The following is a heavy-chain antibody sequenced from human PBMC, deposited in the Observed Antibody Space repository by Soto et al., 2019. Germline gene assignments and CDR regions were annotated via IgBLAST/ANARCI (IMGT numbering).Heavy chain of an antibody. J-gene: IGHJ4*02. Sequence: PGGSLRLSCAASGFTFSTYGVHWVRQAPGKGLGWVAVITYDGTNKFYADSGKRRFTISRDNSKNTLFLQMNSLRAEGAAVYYCAKEDSDSVPYYPVSPGFDYCGPGTLVTVSS. D-gene: IGHD3-22*01. CDR2: ITYDGTNK. V-gene: IGHV3-30*18. CDR3: AKEDSDSVPYYPVSPGFDY. CDR1: GFTFSTYG.